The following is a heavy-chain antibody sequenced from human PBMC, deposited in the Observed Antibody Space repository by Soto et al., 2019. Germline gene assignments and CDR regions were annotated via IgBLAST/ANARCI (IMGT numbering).Heavy chain of an antibody. J-gene: IGHJ3*02. Sequence: ASVKVSCKASGGTFSGYAISGVRQSPGQGLEWMGGIIPIFGTANYAQKFQGRVTITADESTSTAYMELSSLRSEDTAVYYCARGVMITFGGVIVPRAFDIWGQGTMVTVSS. D-gene: IGHD3-16*02. CDR3: ARGVMITFGGVIVPRAFDI. CDR1: GGTFSGYA. CDR2: IIPIFGTA. V-gene: IGHV1-69*13.